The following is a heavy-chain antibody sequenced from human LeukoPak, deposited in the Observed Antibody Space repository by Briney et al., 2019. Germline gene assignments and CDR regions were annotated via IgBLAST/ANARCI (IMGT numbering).Heavy chain of an antibody. V-gene: IGHV4-34*01. Sequence: SETLSLTCAVYGGSFSGYYWRWIRQPPGKGLEWIGEINHSGSTNYNPSLKSRVTISVDTSKNQFSLKLSSVTAADTAVYYCARGLRYGYCSSTSCYGVWFDPWGQGTLVTVSS. CDR2: INHSGST. CDR1: GGSFSGYY. J-gene: IGHJ5*02. D-gene: IGHD2-2*03. CDR3: ARGLRYGYCSSTSCYGVWFDP.